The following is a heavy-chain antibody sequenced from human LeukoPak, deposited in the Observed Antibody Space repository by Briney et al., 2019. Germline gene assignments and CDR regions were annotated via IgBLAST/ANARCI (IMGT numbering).Heavy chain of an antibody. D-gene: IGHD5-18*01. J-gene: IGHJ4*02. V-gene: IGHV1-18*01. CDR1: GSTFTTYG. Sequence: ASGTLSFKASGSTFTTYGITWVRQAPGQGLERVGGFNTYTGNTNYAQKLQGRVTVTTDTSTGTAYMELRSLRSDDTAVYYCARVSFSGGYTYGYEDYWGQGTLVTVSS. CDR3: ARVSFSGGYTYGYEDY. CDR2: FNTYTGNT.